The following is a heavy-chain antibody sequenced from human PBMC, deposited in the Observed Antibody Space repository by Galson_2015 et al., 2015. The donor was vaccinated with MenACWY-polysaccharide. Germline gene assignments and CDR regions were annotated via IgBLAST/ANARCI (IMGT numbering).Heavy chain of an antibody. Sequence: SLRLSCAASGFTFSSYRMNWVRQAPGKGLEWVSYISSGGTIYYADSVKGRFTISRDNAKNSLYLQMNSLRDDDTAVYYCARVLKGLVGATPDYWGQGTLVTVPS. D-gene: IGHD1-26*01. J-gene: IGHJ4*02. CDR2: ISSGGTI. CDR1: GFTFSSYR. V-gene: IGHV3-48*02. CDR3: ARVLKGLVGATPDY.